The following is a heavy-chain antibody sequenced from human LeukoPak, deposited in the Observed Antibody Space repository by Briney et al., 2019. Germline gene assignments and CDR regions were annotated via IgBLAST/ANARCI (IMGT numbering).Heavy chain of an antibody. V-gene: IGHV1-2*02. D-gene: IGHD2/OR15-2a*01. CDR1: GFTFTDYY. J-gene: IGHJ4*02. CDR2: IGPHSSAT. Sequence: ASVKVSCKSSGFTFTDYYIHWVRQAPGQGLEWMGYIGPHSSATSSPQEFQGRVTLTRDTSMSTAYMELTRLTSDDTAVYYCARDGNGLLSEDFDYWGQGTLVTVS. CDR3: ARDGNGLLSEDFDY.